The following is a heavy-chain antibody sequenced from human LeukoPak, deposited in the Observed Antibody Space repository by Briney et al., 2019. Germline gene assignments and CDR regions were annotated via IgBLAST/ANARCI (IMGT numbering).Heavy chain of an antibody. D-gene: IGHD2-15*01. CDR1: GGSISSGGYY. J-gene: IGHJ4*02. CDR3: AVRGSWGSY. V-gene: IGHV4-39*07. Sequence: SETLSLTCTVSGGSISSGGYYWSWIRQPPGKGLEWIGEIYHSGSTNYNPSLKSRVTISVDKSKNQFSLKLSSVTAADTAVYYCAVRGSWGSYWGQETLVTVSS. CDR2: IYHSGST.